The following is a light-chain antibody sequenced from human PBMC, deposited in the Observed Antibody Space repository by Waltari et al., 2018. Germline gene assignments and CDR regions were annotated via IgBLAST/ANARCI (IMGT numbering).Light chain of an antibody. V-gene: IGLV2-14*01. Sequence: QSALTQPAPVSGSPGQSITTSCTGTSSDVGGYNYVSWYQQHPGKAPKLMIYDVSNRPSGVSNRFSGSKSGNTASLTISGLQAEDEADYYCSSYTSSSTLMFGGGTKLTVL. CDR3: SSYTSSSTLM. CDR1: SSDVGGYNY. CDR2: DVS. J-gene: IGLJ3*02.